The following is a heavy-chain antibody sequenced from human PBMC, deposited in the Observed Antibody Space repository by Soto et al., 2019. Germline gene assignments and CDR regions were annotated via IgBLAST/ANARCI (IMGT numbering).Heavy chain of an antibody. D-gene: IGHD2-2*01. CDR3: ARDSPAAQFSTYYMDV. CDR2: IYYSGST. CDR1: GGSISSGGYY. J-gene: IGHJ6*03. Sequence: SETLSLTCTVSGGSISSGGYYWSWIRQHPGKGLEWIGYIYYSGSTYYNPSLKSRVTISVDTSKNQFSLKLSSVTAADTALFYCARDSPAAQFSTYYMDVWGKGTTVTVSS. V-gene: IGHV4-31*03.